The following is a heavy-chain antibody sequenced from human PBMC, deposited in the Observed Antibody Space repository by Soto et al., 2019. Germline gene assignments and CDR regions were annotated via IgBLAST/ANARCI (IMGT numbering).Heavy chain of an antibody. V-gene: IGHV4-38-2*02. CDR2: IYRSGST. J-gene: IGHJ5*02. Sequence: SLTCAVSGSSISSGYYWGWIRQPPGKGLEWFGRIYRSGSTYYSPSLKRRVTISVDTPKNQFPLKLSSVTAADTAVYYCARELSLAHYDILTGYSLRWFDPWGKGTLVTVSS. CDR1: GSSISSGYY. D-gene: IGHD3-9*01. CDR3: ARELSLAHYDILTGYSLRWFDP.